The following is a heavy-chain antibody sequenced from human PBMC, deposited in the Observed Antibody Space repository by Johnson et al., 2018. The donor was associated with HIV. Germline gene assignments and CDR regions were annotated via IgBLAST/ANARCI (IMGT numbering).Heavy chain of an antibody. J-gene: IGHJ3*02. CDR2: IYSGGST. Sequence: VQLVESGGGVVQPGRSLRLSCAASGFTFSSYGMHWVRQAPGKGLEWVAVIYSGGSTYYADSVKGRFTISIDNSKNTLYLQMKSLRAEDTAVYYCARDLCPSDDAFDIWGQGTMVTVSS. D-gene: IGHD2/OR15-2a*01. CDR3: ARDLCPSDDAFDI. CDR1: GFTFSSYG. V-gene: IGHV3-NL1*01.